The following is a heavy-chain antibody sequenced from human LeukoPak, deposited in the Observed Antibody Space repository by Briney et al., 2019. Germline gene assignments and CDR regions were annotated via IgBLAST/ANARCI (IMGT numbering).Heavy chain of an antibody. V-gene: IGHV3-21*01. CDR1: GFTFSSYS. Sequence: PGGSLRLSCAASGFTFSSYSMNWVRQAPGKGLEWVSSISRSSRYISYADSVKGRFTISRDNAKNSLYLQMNSVRGEDGGVYYCARDRAYSSGWYQRNWFDPWGQGTLVTVSS. J-gene: IGHJ5*02. D-gene: IGHD6-19*01. CDR3: ARDRAYSSGWYQRNWFDP. CDR2: ISRSSRYI.